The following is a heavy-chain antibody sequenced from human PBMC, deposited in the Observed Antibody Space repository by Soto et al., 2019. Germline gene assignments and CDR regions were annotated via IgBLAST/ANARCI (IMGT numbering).Heavy chain of an antibody. CDR3: AKKPIVVVPAAQYYFDY. J-gene: IGHJ4*02. CDR2: ISGSGGST. CDR1: GFTFSSYA. Sequence: GGSLRLSCAASGFTFSSYAMSWVRQAPGKGLEWVSAISGSGGSTYYADSVKGRFTISRDNSKNTLYLQMNSLRAEDTAVYYCAKKPIVVVPAAQYYFDYWGQGTLVTVSS. D-gene: IGHD2-2*01. V-gene: IGHV3-23*01.